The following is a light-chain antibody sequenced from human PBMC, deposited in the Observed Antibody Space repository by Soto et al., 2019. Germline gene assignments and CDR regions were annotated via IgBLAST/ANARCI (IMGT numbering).Light chain of an antibody. Sequence: EIVMTHSPATLSVSPGDRATLSCRASQTVRDNLAWYQQKPGQAPRLLIYGXSTRATGIPARFSGSGSGTEFTLTXXXXQSXDFALYFCQQSNNWPYTFGQGTKLEIK. J-gene: IGKJ2*01. CDR1: QTVRDN. CDR2: GXS. CDR3: QQSNNWPYT. V-gene: IGKV3-15*01.